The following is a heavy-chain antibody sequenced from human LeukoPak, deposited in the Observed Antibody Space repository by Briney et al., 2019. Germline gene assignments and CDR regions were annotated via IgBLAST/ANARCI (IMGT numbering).Heavy chain of an antibody. V-gene: IGHV3-7*01. CDR2: IKQDGSEK. J-gene: IGHJ4*02. Sequence: PGGSLRLSCAASGFTFSTYWMTWVRQAPGKGLEWVANIKQDGSEKYFVDSVKGRFTISRDNAKNSLYLQMDSLRAEDTAVYYSVRDFRFLEDYWGQGTLVTVSS. CDR3: VRDFRFLEDY. D-gene: IGHD3-3*01. CDR1: GFTFSTYW.